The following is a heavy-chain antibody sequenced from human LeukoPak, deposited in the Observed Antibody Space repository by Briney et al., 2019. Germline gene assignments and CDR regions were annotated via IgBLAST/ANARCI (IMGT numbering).Heavy chain of an antibody. D-gene: IGHD3-16*02. CDR3: ARDKLGLGELSLYDE. V-gene: IGHV1-2*02. CDR1: GYTLTGHY. Sequence: AASVKLSCKASGYTLTGHYMHCVRQAPAQGIGLMGWMNPNSGGTKYTRKFQGRVTMTRDTSISTAYMELSRLTSDDTAMYYCARDKLGLGELSLYDEWGQGTQVTVSS. J-gene: IGHJ4*02. CDR2: MNPNSGGT.